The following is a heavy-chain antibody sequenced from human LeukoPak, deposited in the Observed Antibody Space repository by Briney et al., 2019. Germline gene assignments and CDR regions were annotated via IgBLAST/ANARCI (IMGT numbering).Heavy chain of an antibody. CDR2: IKSKTDGGTT. J-gene: IGHJ4*02. D-gene: IGHD5-18*01. Sequence: AGGSLRLPCAASGFTFSNAWMSWVRQAPGKGLEWVGRIKSKTDGGTTDYAAPVKGRFTISRDDSKNTLYLQMNSLKTEDTAVYYCTTQRGYFSYGPYWGQGTLVTVSS. V-gene: IGHV3-15*01. CDR1: GFTFSNAW. CDR3: TTQRGYFSYGPY.